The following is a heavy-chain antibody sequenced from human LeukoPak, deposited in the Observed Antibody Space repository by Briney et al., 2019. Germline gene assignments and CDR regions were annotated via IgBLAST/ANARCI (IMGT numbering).Heavy chain of an antibody. D-gene: IGHD2-21*01. CDR2: ISGDGSST. J-gene: IGHJ4*02. V-gene: IGHV3-74*01. CDR1: GLSFSRNW. CDR3: ARLILDHQQTFDY. Sequence: SGGSLRLSCAVSGLSFSRNWMHWVRHAPGKGLEWVSRISGDGSSTNYADSVKGRFTISRDNVKDTLYLQMNSLRAEDTAVYYCARLILDHQQTFDYWGQGTLVTVSS.